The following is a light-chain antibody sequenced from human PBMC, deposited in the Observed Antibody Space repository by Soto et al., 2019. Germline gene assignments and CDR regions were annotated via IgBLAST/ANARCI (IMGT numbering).Light chain of an antibody. CDR1: SSDVGGYNY. CDR3: QSYDSSLSGYV. Sequence: QSVLTQPPSASGSPGQSVTISCTGTSSDVGGYNYVSWYQQHPGKAPKLMIYEVSNRPSGVPDRFSGSKSGNTASLAISGLQAEDEADYYCQSYDSSLSGYVFGTGTKVTVL. CDR2: EVS. V-gene: IGLV2-8*01. J-gene: IGLJ1*01.